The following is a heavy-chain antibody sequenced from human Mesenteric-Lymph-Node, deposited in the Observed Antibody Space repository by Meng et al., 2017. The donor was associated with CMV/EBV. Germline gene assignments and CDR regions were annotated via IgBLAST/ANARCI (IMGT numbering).Heavy chain of an antibody. CDR3: ARDFSSVPAAGTYHYFYGLDV. D-gene: IGHD6-13*01. J-gene: IGHJ6*02. CDR2: INPSDGTT. CDR1: YY. V-gene: IGHV1-46*01. Sequence: YYIHWVRQAPGQGLEWMGIINPSDGTTSYAQKFQGRVTMTRDTSTSTVYLELSSLRSEETAVFYCARDFSSVPAAGTYHYFYGLDVWGQGTTVTVSS.